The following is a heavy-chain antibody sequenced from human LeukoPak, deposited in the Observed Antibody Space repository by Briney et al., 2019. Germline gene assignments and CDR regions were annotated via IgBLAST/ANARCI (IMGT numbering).Heavy chain of an antibody. Sequence: PGGSLRLSCAASGFTFSGSAMHWVRQASGKGLEWVGRIRSKANSYATAYAASVKGRFTISRDDSRNTAYLQMNSLKTEDTAVYYCTRPALTTMSWGQGTLVTVSS. CDR1: GFTFSGSA. V-gene: IGHV3-73*01. CDR3: TRPALTTMS. J-gene: IGHJ4*02. CDR2: IRSKANSYAT. D-gene: IGHD3-22*01.